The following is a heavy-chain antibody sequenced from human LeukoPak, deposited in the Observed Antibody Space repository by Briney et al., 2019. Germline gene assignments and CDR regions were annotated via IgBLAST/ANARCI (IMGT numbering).Heavy chain of an antibody. D-gene: IGHD6-19*01. CDR3: AKTGPGSGWSRYYFDF. Sequence: PGGSLRLSCVASGFTFGSFGMNWVRQAPGKGLEWVSAVSTTGGNTYYAGSVKGRFTVSRDNSKSMVFLQLNSLRAEDTAIYYCAKTGPGSGWSRYYFDFWGQGTLVTVSS. CDR1: GFTFGSFG. J-gene: IGHJ4*02. CDR2: VSTTGGNT. V-gene: IGHV3-23*01.